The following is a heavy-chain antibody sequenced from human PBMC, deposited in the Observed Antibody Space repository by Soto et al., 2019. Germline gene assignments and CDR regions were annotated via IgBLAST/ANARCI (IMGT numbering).Heavy chain of an antibody. CDR2: ISGSGGST. D-gene: IGHD6-6*01. Sequence: GGSLRLSCAASGFTFSSYGMSWVRQGPGKGLEWVSAISGSGGSTYYADSVKGRFTISRDNSKNTLYLQMNSLRAEDTAVYYCAKGSSSSQYYYYGMDVWGQGTTVTVSS. CDR3: AKGSSSSQYYYYGMDV. CDR1: GFTFSSYG. V-gene: IGHV3-23*01. J-gene: IGHJ6*02.